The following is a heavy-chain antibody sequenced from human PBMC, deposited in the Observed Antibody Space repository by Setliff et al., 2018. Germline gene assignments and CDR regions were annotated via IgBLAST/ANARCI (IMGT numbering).Heavy chain of an antibody. V-gene: IGHV4-34*01. CDR3: ARDRVVVLAGRRGFYFDY. CDR2: INHSGST. Sequence: SGTLSLTCAVYGGSFSGYYWSWIRQPPGKGLEWIGEINHSGSTNYNPSLKSRVTISVDTSKNQFSLKLSSVTAADTAVYYCARDRVVVLAGRRGFYFDYWGQGTLVTVSS. D-gene: IGHD2-15*01. J-gene: IGHJ4*02. CDR1: GGSFSGYY.